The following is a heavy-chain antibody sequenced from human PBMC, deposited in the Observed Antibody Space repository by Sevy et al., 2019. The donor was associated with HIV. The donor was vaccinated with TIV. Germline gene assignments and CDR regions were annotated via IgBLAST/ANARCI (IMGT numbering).Heavy chain of an antibody. CDR2: ISSSSNYI. CDR1: GFSFQYS. CDR3: ARDRRELSYDSSGYFDAFDI. Sequence: GGSLRLSCRVSGFSFQYSMNWVRQAPGKGLEWVSSISSSSNYIYYADSLKGRFTVSRDNAKNSVYLQMNSLRAEDTAVYYCARDRRELSYDSSGYFDAFDIWGQGTLVTVSS. V-gene: IGHV3-21*01. D-gene: IGHD3-22*01. J-gene: IGHJ3*02.